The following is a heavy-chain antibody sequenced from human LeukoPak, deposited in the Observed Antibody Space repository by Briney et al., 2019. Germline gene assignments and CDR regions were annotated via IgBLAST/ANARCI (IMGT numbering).Heavy chain of an antibody. Sequence: SVKVSCKASGGTFSSYAISWVRQAPGQGLEWMGGIIPIFGTANYAQKFQGRVTITADESTSTAYMELSSPRSEDTAVYYCASPRRAYSGHYFDYWGQGTLVTVSS. V-gene: IGHV1-69*13. CDR2: IIPIFGTA. CDR3: ASPRRAYSGHYFDY. D-gene: IGHD2-15*01. CDR1: GGTFSSYA. J-gene: IGHJ4*02.